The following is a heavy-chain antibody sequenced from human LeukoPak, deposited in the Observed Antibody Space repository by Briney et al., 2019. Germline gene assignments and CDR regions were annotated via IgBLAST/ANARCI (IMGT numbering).Heavy chain of an antibody. J-gene: IGHJ4*02. Sequence: SVKVSCKASGDTFTSYGISWVRQAPGQGLEWMGGIIPIFGTANYAQKFQGRVTITADESTSTAYMELSSLRSEDTAVYYCARVGDGYSYYFDYWGQGTLVTVSS. CDR2: IIPIFGTA. CDR3: ARVGDGYSYYFDY. CDR1: GDTFTSYG. D-gene: IGHD5-24*01. V-gene: IGHV1-69*13.